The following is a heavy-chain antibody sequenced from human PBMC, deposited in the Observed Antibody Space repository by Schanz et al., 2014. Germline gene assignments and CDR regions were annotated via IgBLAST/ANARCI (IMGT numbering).Heavy chain of an antibody. CDR2: ISYDGSFK. J-gene: IGHJ3*01. CDR1: GFNFGSHG. CDR3: ARELPGVVAFDF. V-gene: IGHV3-33*01. Sequence: QVQLVESGGGLVKPGGSLRLSCAASGFNFGSHGMHWVRQAPGKGLEWVAVISYDGSFKNYADSVRGRITMSRDNSKNTMYLQINNLRADDTAVYYCARELPGVVAFDFWGQGTMVTVSS. D-gene: IGHD7-27*01.